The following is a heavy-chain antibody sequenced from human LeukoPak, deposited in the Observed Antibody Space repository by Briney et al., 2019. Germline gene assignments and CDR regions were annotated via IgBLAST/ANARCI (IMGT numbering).Heavy chain of an antibody. CDR1: GYTFTGYY. V-gene: IGHV1-18*04. CDR3: ARGGTTDWFDP. CDR2: ISAYNGNT. D-gene: IGHD1-26*01. J-gene: IGHJ5*02. Sequence: GASVKVSCKASGYTFTGYYMHWVRQAPGQGLEWMGWISAYNGNTNYAQKLQGRVTMTTDTSTSTAYMELRSLRSDDTAVYYCARGGTTDWFDPWGQGTLVTVSS.